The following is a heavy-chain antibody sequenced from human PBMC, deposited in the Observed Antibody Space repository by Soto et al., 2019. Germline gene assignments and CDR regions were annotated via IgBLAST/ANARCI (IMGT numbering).Heavy chain of an antibody. CDR3: ARVGMMRGSDGDYTQGVDY. V-gene: IGHV1-69*13. J-gene: IGHJ4*01. CDR1: GGTFSSYA. Sequence: SVKVSCKASGGTFSSYAISWVRQAPGQGLEWMGGITPIFGTANYAQKFQGRVTITADESTSTAYMELSSLRSEDTAVYYCARVGMMRGSDGDYTQGVDYWG. D-gene: IGHD4-17*01. CDR2: ITPIFGTA.